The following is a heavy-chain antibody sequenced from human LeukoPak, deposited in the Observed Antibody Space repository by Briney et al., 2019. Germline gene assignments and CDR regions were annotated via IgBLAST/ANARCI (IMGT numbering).Heavy chain of an antibody. V-gene: IGHV3-23*01. D-gene: IGHD2-2*01. J-gene: IGHJ6*02. CDR3: AKPLTSPHYYAMDV. CDR2: VTGSGGNR. CDR1: GFTFSSYA. Sequence: PGGSLRLSCAASGFTFSSYAMRWVRQAPGKGLEWDSTVTGSGGNRYYADSVKGRFSISRDNSKNTLYLQMSSLRAEDTAAYYCAKPLTSPHYYAMDVWGQGTTVTVSS.